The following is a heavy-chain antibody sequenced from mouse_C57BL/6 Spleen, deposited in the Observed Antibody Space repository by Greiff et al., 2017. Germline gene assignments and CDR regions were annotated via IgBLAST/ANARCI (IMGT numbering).Heavy chain of an antibody. V-gene: IGHV1-82*01. CDR3: ARCGIYDYYFDY. D-gene: IGHD2-3*01. CDR2: IYPGDGDT. J-gene: IGHJ2*01. CDR1: GYAFSSSW. Sequence: VQLQQSGPELVKPGASVKISCKASGYAFSSSWMNWVKQRPGKGLEWIGRIYPGDGDTNYNGKFKGKATLTADKSSSTAYMQLSSLTSEDSAVYFCARCGIYDYYFDYWGQGTTLTVSS.